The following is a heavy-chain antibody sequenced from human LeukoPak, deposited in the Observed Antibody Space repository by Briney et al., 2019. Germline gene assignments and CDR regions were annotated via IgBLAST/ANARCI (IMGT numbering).Heavy chain of an antibody. CDR2: INHSGST. D-gene: IGHD5/OR15-5a*01. Sequence: PSETLSLTCAVYGGSFSGYCWSWIRQPPGKGLEWIGEINHSGSTNYNPSLKSRVTISVDTSKNQFSLKLSSVTAADTAVYYCARGDPGSTMDVWGKGTTVTVSS. J-gene: IGHJ6*03. CDR3: ARGDPGSTMDV. V-gene: IGHV4-34*01. CDR1: GGSFSGYC.